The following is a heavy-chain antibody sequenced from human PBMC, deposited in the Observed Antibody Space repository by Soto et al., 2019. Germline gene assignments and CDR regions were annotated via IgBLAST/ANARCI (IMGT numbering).Heavy chain of an antibody. Sequence: PSQTLSLTCAISGDSVSSNSAAWNWIRQSPPRGLEWLGRTYYRSKWYNDYAVSVKSRITINPDTSKNQFSLQLNSVTPEDTAVYYCTSSSSYYYYGMDVWGQGTTVTVSS. D-gene: IGHD6-6*01. V-gene: IGHV6-1*01. CDR1: GDSVSSNSAA. CDR3: TSSSSYYYYGMDV. CDR2: TYYRSKWYN. J-gene: IGHJ6*02.